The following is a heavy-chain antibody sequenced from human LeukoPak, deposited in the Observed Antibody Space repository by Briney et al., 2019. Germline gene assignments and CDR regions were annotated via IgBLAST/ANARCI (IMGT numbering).Heavy chain of an antibody. CDR1: GGSISSYY. CDR2: IYTSGST. Sequence: SETLSLTCTVSGGSISSYYWSWIRQPAGKGLEWIGRIYTSGSTNYNPPLKRRVTMSVDTSKNHFSPTLSSVTAADTAVYYCARDLEQLLSYSNGFDPWGQGTLVTVSS. CDR3: ARDLEQLLSYSNGFDP. J-gene: IGHJ5*02. D-gene: IGHD2-2*01. V-gene: IGHV4-4*07.